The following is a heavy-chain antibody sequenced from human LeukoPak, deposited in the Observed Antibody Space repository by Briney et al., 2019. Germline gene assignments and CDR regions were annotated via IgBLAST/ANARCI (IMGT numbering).Heavy chain of an antibody. J-gene: IGHJ6*02. V-gene: IGHV4-30-2*01. D-gene: IGHD2-21*01. CDR2: IYYSGTT. Sequence: PSQTLSLTCTVSGGSIISGSHYWSWIRHPPGKGLEWIGYIYYSGTTDYNPSLKSRVTISVDTSKNQFSLKLSSVTAADTAVYYCASNGVVRDYYGMDVWGQGTTVTVSS. CDR3: ASNGVVRDYYGMDV. CDR1: GGSIISGSHY.